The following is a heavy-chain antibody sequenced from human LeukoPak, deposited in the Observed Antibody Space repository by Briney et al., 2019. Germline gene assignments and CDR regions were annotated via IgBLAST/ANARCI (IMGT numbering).Heavy chain of an antibody. V-gene: IGHV3-53*01. CDR3: ARRAGAYSHPYDY. J-gene: IGHJ4*02. CDR2: IYSDNT. CDR1: GFTFSSYA. D-gene: IGHD4/OR15-4a*01. Sequence: PGGSLRLSCAASGFTFSSYAMSWVRQAPGKGLGWVSFIYSDNTHYSVSVKGRFTISKDNSKNTLYLQMNSLRAEDTAVYYCARRAGAYSHPYDYWGQGTLVTVSS.